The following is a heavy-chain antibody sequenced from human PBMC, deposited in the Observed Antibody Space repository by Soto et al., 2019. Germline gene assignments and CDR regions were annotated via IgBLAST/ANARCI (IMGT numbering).Heavy chain of an antibody. J-gene: IGHJ5*02. CDR2: IYYSGST. CDR3: ARGYSSGWYFHWFDP. D-gene: IGHD6-19*01. Sequence: SETLSLTCTVSGGSVSSGSYYWSWIRQPPGKGLEWIGYIYYSGSTNYNPSLKSRVTISVDTSKNQFSLKLSSVTAADTAVYYCARGYSSGWYFHWFDPWGQGTLVTVSS. CDR1: GGSVSSGSYY. V-gene: IGHV4-61*01.